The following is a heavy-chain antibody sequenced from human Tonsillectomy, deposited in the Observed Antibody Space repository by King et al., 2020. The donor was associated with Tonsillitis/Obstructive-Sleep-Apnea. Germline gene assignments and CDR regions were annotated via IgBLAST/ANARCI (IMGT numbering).Heavy chain of an antibody. J-gene: IGHJ3*02. CDR3: ATGGRTGAFDI. Sequence: EVQLVESGGGLVQPGGSLRLSCAASGLSLSNYWMHWVRQAPGKGLVWVSRINTDGRSTTYADSVKGRLTISRDNAKNTLYLQMSSPRADDTAVYYCATGGRTGAFDIWGQGTMVTVSS. V-gene: IGHV3-74*01. D-gene: IGHD3/OR15-3a*01. CDR2: INTDGRST. CDR1: GLSLSNYW.